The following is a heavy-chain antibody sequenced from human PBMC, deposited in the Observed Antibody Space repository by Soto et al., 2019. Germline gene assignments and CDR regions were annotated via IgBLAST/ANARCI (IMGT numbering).Heavy chain of an antibody. D-gene: IGHD5-12*01. CDR1: GFTFSSYW. CDR2: IKQDGSEK. V-gene: IGHV3-7*03. Sequence: PGGSLRLSCAASGFTFSSYWMSWVRQAPGKGLEWVANIKQDGSEKYYVDSVKGRFTISRDNAKNSLYLQMNSLRAEDKAVYYCAREGGSGYDFGLYYYYYGMDVWGQGTTVTVSS. CDR3: AREGGSGYDFGLYYYYYGMDV. J-gene: IGHJ6*02.